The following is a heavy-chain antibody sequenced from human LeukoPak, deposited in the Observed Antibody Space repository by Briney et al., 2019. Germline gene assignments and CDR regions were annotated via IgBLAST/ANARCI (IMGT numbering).Heavy chain of an antibody. Sequence: SETLSLTCTVSGGSVSGYYWSWIRQPPGKGLEWIGSMCYSGSTFYNPSLKSRVTLYEDTSKNQFSLKLSSVTAADTAVYYCARRANYIPEDWFDPWGQGTLVTVSS. V-gene: IGHV4-59*05. CDR2: MCYSGST. J-gene: IGHJ5*02. CDR1: GGSVSGYY. CDR3: ARRANYIPEDWFDP. D-gene: IGHD5-24*01.